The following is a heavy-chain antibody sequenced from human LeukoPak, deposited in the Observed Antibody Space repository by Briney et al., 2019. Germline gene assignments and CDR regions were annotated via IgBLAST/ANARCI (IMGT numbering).Heavy chain of an antibody. J-gene: IGHJ3*01. CDR1: GASINNYY. Sequence: SETLSLTCTVSGASINNYYWSWIRQPPRKGLELIGYIYYSGSTNYNPSLKSRVTISIDTSKKQLSLKLSSVTAADTAVYFCAIVRHYDSIAGPFDVWGQGTMVTVSS. CDR3: AIVRHYDSIAGPFDV. V-gene: IGHV4-59*01. D-gene: IGHD3-22*01. CDR2: IYYSGST.